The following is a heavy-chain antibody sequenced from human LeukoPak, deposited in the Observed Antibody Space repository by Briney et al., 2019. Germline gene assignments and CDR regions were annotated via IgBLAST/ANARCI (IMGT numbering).Heavy chain of an antibody. CDR2: IYTSGTT. J-gene: IGHJ4*02. Sequence: SETLSLTCTVSGGSISSGSYYWSWIRQPAGKGLEWIGRIYTSGTTNYNPSLKSRVTISVDTSKNQFSLKLSSVTAADTAVYYCAREGYTNGCVMDYWGQGTLVTVSS. V-gene: IGHV4-61*02. CDR1: GGSISSGSYY. D-gene: IGHD5-18*01. CDR3: AREGYTNGCVMDY.